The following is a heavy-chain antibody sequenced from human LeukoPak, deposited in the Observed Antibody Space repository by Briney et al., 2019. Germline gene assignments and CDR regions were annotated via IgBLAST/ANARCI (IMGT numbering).Heavy chain of an antibody. CDR3: AGYYDFWSGYPRPNYYYYGMDV. CDR1: GGSISSYY. Sequence: SETLSLTCTVSGGSISSYYWSWIRQPPGKGLEWIGYIYYSGSANYNPSLKSRVTISVDTSKNQFSLKLSSATAADTAVYYCAGYYDFWSGYPRPNYYYYGMDVWGQGTTVTVSS. V-gene: IGHV4-59*08. D-gene: IGHD3-3*01. CDR2: IYYSGSA. J-gene: IGHJ6*02.